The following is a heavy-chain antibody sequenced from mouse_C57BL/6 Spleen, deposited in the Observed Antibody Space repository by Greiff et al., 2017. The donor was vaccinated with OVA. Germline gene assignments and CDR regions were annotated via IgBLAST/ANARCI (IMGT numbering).Heavy chain of an antibody. Sequence: QVQLQQPGAELVLPGASVKLSCKASGYTFPSYWMHWVQQRPGQGLELIGEIDPSDSYTNYNQKFKGQSTLPGDKSSSTAYMQLSSLTSEDSAVYYCARPTTAHWYFDVWGTGTTVTVSS. CDR1: GYTFPSYW. CDR2: IDPSDSYT. CDR3: ARPTTAHWYFDV. D-gene: IGHD1-2*01. V-gene: IGHV1-69*01. J-gene: IGHJ1*03.